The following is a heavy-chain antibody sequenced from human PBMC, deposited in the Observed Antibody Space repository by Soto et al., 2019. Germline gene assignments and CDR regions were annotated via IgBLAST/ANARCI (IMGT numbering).Heavy chain of an antibody. D-gene: IGHD4-17*01. CDR1: GFTFSSYG. V-gene: IGHV3-33*01. Sequence: QVQLVESGGGVVQPGRSLRLSCAASGFTFSSYGMHWVRQAPGKGLEWVAVIWYDGSNKYYADSVKGRFTISRDNSKNTLYLQMNSLRAEDTAVYYCARTYGDYEGYFDYWGQGTLVTVSS. J-gene: IGHJ4*02. CDR2: IWYDGSNK. CDR3: ARTYGDYEGYFDY.